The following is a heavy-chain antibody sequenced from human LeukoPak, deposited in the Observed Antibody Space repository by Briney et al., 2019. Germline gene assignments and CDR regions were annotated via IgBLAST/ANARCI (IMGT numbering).Heavy chain of an antibody. J-gene: IGHJ4*02. D-gene: IGHD2-15*01. CDR1: GFTFSSYW. CDR2: IKQDGSEK. V-gene: IGHV3-7*01. Sequence: PGGSLRLSCAASGFTFSSYWMSWVRQAPGKGLEWVANIKQDGSEKYYVDSVKGRFTISRDNAKNSLYLQMNSLRAEDTAVYYCARGGPLTLRFSYYCDYWGQGTLVTVSS. CDR3: ARGGPLTLRFSYYCDY.